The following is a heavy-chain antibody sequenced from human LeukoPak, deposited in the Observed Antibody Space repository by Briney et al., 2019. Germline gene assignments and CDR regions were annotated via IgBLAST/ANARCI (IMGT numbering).Heavy chain of an antibody. V-gene: IGHV1-2*02. J-gene: IGHJ6*03. D-gene: IGHD2-15*01. CDR2: INPNSGGT. Sequence: ASVKVSCKASGYTFTGYYMHWVRQAPGQGLEWMGWINPNSGGTNYAQKFQGRVTMTRDTSISTAYMELSRLRSDDMAVYYCARGLAANYYYYYMDVWGKGTTVTVSS. CDR3: ARGLAANYYYYYMDV. CDR1: GYTFTGYY.